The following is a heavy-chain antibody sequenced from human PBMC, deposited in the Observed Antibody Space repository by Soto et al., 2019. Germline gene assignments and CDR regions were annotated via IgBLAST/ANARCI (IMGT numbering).Heavy chain of an antibody. J-gene: IGHJ4*02. V-gene: IGHV4-39*01. Sequence: SETLSLTCTVSGGSISSSSYYWGWIRQPPGKGLEWIGSIYYSGSTYYNPSLKSRVTISVDTSKNQSSLKLSSVTAADTAVYYCAKGELWFAYWGQGTLVTVSS. CDR2: IYYSGST. D-gene: IGHD3-10*01. CDR1: GGSISSSSYY. CDR3: AKGELWFAY.